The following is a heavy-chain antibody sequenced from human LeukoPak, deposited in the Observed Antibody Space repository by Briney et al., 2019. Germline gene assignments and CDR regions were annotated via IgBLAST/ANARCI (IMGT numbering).Heavy chain of an antibody. V-gene: IGHV4-59*12. CDR3: AREGYYYDSRALFDY. CDR2: IYYSGST. CDR1: DDSISDYY. D-gene: IGHD3-22*01. Sequence: TSETLSLTCTVSDDSISDYYRGWIRQPPGKGLEWIGYIYYSGSTNYNPSLKSRVTMSVDTSKNQFSLKLSSVTAADTAVYYCAREGYYYDSRALFDYWGQGTLVTVSS. J-gene: IGHJ4*02.